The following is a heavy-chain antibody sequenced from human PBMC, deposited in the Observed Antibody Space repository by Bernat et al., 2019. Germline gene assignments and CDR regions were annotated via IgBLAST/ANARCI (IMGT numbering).Heavy chain of an antibody. Sequence: QVTLKESGPVLVKPTETLTLTCTVSGFSLDTARMGVSWTRQPPGKALEWLAYIISNDEKSYSTSLKSRLTISKDTSKSQVVLTVTNMDPVDTATYYCARISVAGLYHYYYGMDVWGQGTTVTVSS. CDR1: GFSLDTARMG. J-gene: IGHJ6*02. CDR2: IISNDEK. D-gene: IGHD6-13*01. V-gene: IGHV2-26*01. CDR3: ARISVAGLYHYYYGMDV.